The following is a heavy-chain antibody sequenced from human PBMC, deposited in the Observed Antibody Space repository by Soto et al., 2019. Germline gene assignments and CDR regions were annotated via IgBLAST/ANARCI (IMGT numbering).Heavy chain of an antibody. V-gene: IGHV5-51*01. CDR2: IYPADSDT. Sequence: GESLKICITHSGYMFNAYFIGWVRQKTGKGLEWMGIIYPADSDTKYSPSFQGQLTISADKSISTAYLQWSSLKASDTALSYCARRGQSYGLDVWRQGTKVTVSS. CDR1: GYMFNAYF. CDR3: ARRGQSYGLDV. D-gene: IGHD3-10*01. J-gene: IGHJ6*02.